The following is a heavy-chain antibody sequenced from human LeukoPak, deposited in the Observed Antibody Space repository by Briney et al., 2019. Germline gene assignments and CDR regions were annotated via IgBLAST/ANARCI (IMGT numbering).Heavy chain of an antibody. J-gene: IGHJ3*02. CDR2: ISSSSYI. V-gene: IGHV3-21*01. CDR3: ARRIYGDYAAHDAFDI. D-gene: IGHD4-17*01. CDR1: GFTFSSYS. Sequence: KPGGSLRLSCAASGFTFSSYSMNWVRQAPGKGLEWVSSISSSSYIYYTDSVKGRLTISRDNAENSLYLQINSLRAEDTAVYYCARRIYGDYAAHDAFDIWGQGTMVTVSS.